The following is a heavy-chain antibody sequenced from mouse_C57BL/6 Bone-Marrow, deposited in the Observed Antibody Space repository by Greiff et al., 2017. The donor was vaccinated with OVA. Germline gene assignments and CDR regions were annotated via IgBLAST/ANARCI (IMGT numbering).Heavy chain of an antibody. CDR1: GYTFTSYW. V-gene: IGHV1-69*01. J-gene: IGHJ4*01. CDR2: IDPSDSYT. CDR3: ARKNSTVVATRAMDY. Sequence: QVQLQHPGAELVMPGASVKLSCKASGYTFTSYWMHWVKQRPGQGLEWIGEIDPSDSYTNYNQKFKGKSTLTVDKSSSTAYMQLSSLTSEDSAVYYCARKNSTVVATRAMDYWGQGTSVTVSS. D-gene: IGHD1-1*01.